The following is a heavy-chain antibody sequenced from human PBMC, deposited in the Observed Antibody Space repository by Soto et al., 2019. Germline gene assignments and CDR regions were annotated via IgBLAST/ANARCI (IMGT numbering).Heavy chain of an antibody. D-gene: IGHD4-17*01. CDR2: IYYSGSS. V-gene: IGHV4-59*08. Sequence: SETLSLTCTVSGSSISSYYWSWIRQPPGKRLEWIGFIYYSGSSNYNPSLKSRVTISVDTPKNQFSLKLSSVTAADTAVYYCARHSNRDSGLYSSDPWGQATL. CDR1: GSSISSYY. J-gene: IGHJ5*02. CDR3: ARHSNRDSGLYSSDP.